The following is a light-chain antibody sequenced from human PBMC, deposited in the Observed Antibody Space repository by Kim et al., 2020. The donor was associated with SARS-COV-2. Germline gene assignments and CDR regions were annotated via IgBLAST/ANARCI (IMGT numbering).Light chain of an antibody. CDR3: NSYAGSNNWV. Sequence: QSALTQPPSASGSPGQSVTISCTGTSSDVGAYNYVSWYQQHPGKAPKVMIFEVSKRPSGVPDRFSGSKSGNTASLTVSGLQAEDEAEYYCNSYAGSNNWVFGGGTKLTVL. V-gene: IGLV2-8*01. CDR1: SSDVGAYNY. CDR2: EVS. J-gene: IGLJ2*01.